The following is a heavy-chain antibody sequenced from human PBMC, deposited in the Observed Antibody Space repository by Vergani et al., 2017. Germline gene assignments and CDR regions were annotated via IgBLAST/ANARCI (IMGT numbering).Heavy chain of an antibody. V-gene: IGHV2-5*04. J-gene: IGHJ6*03. D-gene: IGHD1-7*01. CDR3: VYRKTECGTTGCFYPFYCYYYMDV. CDR2: IYWTDAQ. Sequence: QITLKESGPTLVKPTQTLTLTCTFSGFSLNTRGVSVAWIRQPPGKALDWRTLIYWTDAQHYSPSLNNRVTITKDTSKNQVVLTMTNMDYVDTGTYYCVYRKTECGTTGCFYPFYCYYYMDVWGKGTTVTVSS. CDR1: GFSLNTRGVS.